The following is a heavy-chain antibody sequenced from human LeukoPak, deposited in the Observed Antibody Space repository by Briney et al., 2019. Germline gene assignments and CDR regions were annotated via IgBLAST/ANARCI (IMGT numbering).Heavy chain of an antibody. J-gene: IGHJ6*03. CDR2: IYTSGST. V-gene: IGHV4-4*09. CDR1: GGSISSYY. Sequence: PSETLSLTCTVSGGSISSYYWSWIRQPPGKGLEWIGYIYTSGSTNYNPSLKSRVTISVDTSKNQFSLKLSSVTAADTAVYYCAGRVGVLAAPTDDYYYYYYMDVWGKGTTVTVSS. CDR3: AGRVGVLAAPTDDYYYYYYMDV. D-gene: IGHD2-2*01.